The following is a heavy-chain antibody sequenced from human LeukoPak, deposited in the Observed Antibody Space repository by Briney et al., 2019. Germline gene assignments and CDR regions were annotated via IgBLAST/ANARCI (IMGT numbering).Heavy chain of an antibody. CDR1: GLTFTSYW. V-gene: IGHV3-7*01. CDR2: VNQDGSEK. Sequence: PGGSLRLSCAASGLTFTSYWMNWVRRAPGKGLEWVANVNQDGSEKNYVDSVKGRFTISRDNARNSLYLQMNSLRAEDSAVYYCASRRGAATDSVYWGQGTLVTVSS. CDR3: ASRRGAATDSVY. J-gene: IGHJ4*02. D-gene: IGHD1-26*01.